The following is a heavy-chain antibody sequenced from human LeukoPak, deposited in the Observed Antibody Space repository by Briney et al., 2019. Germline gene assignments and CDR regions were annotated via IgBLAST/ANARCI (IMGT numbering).Heavy chain of an antibody. V-gene: IGHV3-23*01. Sequence: GGSLSLSCAASGFTFSTYVMTWVRQAPGKGLECVSSISRTGDTTYYADSVKGRFTISRDNSKNTLYLQMNSLRGDDTAIYYCAKLVGSTMTSDYWGQGILVTVSS. D-gene: IGHD2-15*01. CDR3: AKLVGSTMTSDY. J-gene: IGHJ4*02. CDR1: GFTFSTYV. CDR2: ISRTGDTT.